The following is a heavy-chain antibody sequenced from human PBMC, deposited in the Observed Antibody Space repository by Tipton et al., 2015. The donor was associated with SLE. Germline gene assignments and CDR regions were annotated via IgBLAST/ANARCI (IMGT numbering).Heavy chain of an antibody. CDR3: ASRASSGYYPFDY. CDR1: GFTVSSNY. J-gene: IGHJ4*02. CDR2: IYSGGST. V-gene: IGHV3-53*04. Sequence: SLRLSCAASGFTVSSNYMSWVRQAPGKGLEWVSVIYSGGSTYYADSVKGRFTISRHNSKNTLYLQMNSLRAEDTAVYYCASRASSGYYPFDYWGQGTLVTVSS. D-gene: IGHD3-22*01.